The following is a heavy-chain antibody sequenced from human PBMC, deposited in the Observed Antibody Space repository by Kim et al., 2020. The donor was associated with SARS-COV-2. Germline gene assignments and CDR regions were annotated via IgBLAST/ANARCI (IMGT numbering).Heavy chain of an antibody. Sequence: NPSLKSRVTISVDTSKNQFSLKLSSVTAADTAVYYCASWGGNSRGEGFDYWGQGTLVTVSS. J-gene: IGHJ4*02. V-gene: IGHV4-59*01. D-gene: IGHD4-4*01. CDR3: ASWGGNSRGEGFDY.